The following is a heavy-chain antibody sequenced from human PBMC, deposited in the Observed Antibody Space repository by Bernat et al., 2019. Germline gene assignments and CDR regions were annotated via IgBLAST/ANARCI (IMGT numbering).Heavy chain of an antibody. Sequence: QVRLVESGGGVVQPGRSLRLSCEAAGFTFSSYAMHWVRQGPGKGLEWVAVISHDGSNKNYADSVKGRFTISRDNSKNTRYLQMDSLRAEDTAVYYCAKDRGFGELLYNYYYYYGMDVWGQGTTVSVSS. D-gene: IGHD3-10*01. CDR2: ISHDGSNK. CDR1: GFTFSSYA. CDR3: AKDRGFGELLYNYYYYYGMDV. V-gene: IGHV3-30*18. J-gene: IGHJ6*02.